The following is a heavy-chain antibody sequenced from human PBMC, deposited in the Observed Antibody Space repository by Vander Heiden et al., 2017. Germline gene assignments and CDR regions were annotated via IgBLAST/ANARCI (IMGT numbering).Heavy chain of an antibody. CDR3: AKDVDIVAAYYFDY. CDR2: ISYDGSNK. Sequence: QVQLVASGGGVVQPGRSLRLSCAASGFTFSSYGMHWVRQAPGKGLEWVAVISYDGSNKYYADSVKGRFTISRDNSKNTLYLQMNSLRAEDTAVYYCAKDVDIVAAYYFDYWGQGTLVTVSS. J-gene: IGHJ4*02. D-gene: IGHD5-12*01. V-gene: IGHV3-30*18. CDR1: GFTFSSYG.